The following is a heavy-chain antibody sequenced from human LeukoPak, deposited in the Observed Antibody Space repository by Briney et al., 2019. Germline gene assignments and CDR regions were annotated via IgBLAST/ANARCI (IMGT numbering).Heavy chain of an antibody. D-gene: IGHD2-2*01. Sequence: SVKVSCKASGGTFSSYAISWVRQAPGQGLEWMGRIIPILGIANYAQKFQGRVTITADKSTSTAYMELSSLRSEDTAVYYCARPKHLDIVVVPAATSDDAFDIWGQGTMVTVSS. V-gene: IGHV1-69*04. J-gene: IGHJ3*02. CDR3: ARPKHLDIVVVPAATSDDAFDI. CDR1: GGTFSSYA. CDR2: IIPILGIA.